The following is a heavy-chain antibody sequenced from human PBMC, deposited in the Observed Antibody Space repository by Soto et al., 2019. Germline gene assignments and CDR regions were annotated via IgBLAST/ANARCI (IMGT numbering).Heavy chain of an antibody. CDR3: ARGPSGYHPNWFDP. D-gene: IGHD5-12*01. V-gene: IGHV4-59*01. J-gene: IGHJ5*02. CDR2: IHYSGST. Sequence: QVQLQESGPGLVKPSETLSLTCTVSGGSITSYFWSWIRQPPGKGLEWIGHIHYSGSTNYNPSLKSRVTISKDQSKNPVSLKLSSVTAADTAVYYCARGPSGYHPNWFDPWGQGTLVTVSS. CDR1: GGSITSYF.